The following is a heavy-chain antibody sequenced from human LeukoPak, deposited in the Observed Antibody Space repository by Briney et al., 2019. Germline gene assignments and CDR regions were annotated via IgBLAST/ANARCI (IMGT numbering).Heavy chain of an antibody. J-gene: IGHJ3*02. CDR3: TRQFDPIVNFGAFDI. CDR2: IRSKANSYAT. CDR1: GFTFSGSA. Sequence: PGGSLRLSCAASGFTFSGSAMHWVRQASGKGLEWVGRIRSKANSYATAYAASVKGRFTISRDDSKNTAYLQMNSLKTEDTAVYYCTRQFDPIVNFGAFDIWGQGTMVTVSS. V-gene: IGHV3-73*01. D-gene: IGHD2/OR15-2a*01.